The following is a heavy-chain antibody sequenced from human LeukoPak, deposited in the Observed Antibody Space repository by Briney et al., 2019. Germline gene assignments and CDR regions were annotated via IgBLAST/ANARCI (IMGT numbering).Heavy chain of an antibody. V-gene: IGHV3-21*01. CDR3: ARDLSPVYCSSTSCYSNYGMDV. CDR2: ISSSSSYI. D-gene: IGHD2-2*01. J-gene: IGHJ6*04. Sequence: GGSLRLSCAASGFTFSSYSMNWVRQAPGKGLVWVSSISSSSSYIYYTDSVKGRFTISRDNAKNSLYLQMNSLRAEDTAVYYCARDLSPVYCSSTSCYSNYGMDVWGKGTTVTVSS. CDR1: GFTFSSYS.